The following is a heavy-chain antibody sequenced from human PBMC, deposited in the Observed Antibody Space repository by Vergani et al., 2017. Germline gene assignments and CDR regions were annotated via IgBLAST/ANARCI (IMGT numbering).Heavy chain of an antibody. V-gene: IGHV3-21*06. J-gene: IGHJ4*02. CDR1: EFTFSTYS. CDR2: ISSGSTYT. CDR3: ARDGEKVGYRRHNYLDF. D-gene: IGHD6-25*01. Sequence: VQLVESGGGLVKPGGSLRLSCAASEFTFSTYSMNWVRQAPGKGLEWVSSISSGSTYTFYADSVKDRFTISRDNAKSTLYLHMSSLRAEDTAIYYCARDGEKVGYRRHNYLDFWGQGTLVTVSS.